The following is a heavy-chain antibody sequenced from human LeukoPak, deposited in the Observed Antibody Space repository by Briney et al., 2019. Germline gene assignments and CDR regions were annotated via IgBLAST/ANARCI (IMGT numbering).Heavy chain of an antibody. CDR3: ARGGRYSPGPGCFDY. CDR1: GVSINNYY. D-gene: IGHD3-16*01. J-gene: IGHJ4*02. V-gene: IGHV4-59*01. CDR2: IYSTGST. Sequence: SETLSLTCSVSGVSINNYYWSWIRQPPGGRLEWIGYIYSTGSTNYNPSFKSRVTISVDTSKHQFSLKLTSVTPADTAMYYCARGGRYSPGPGCFDYWGRGTLVTVSS.